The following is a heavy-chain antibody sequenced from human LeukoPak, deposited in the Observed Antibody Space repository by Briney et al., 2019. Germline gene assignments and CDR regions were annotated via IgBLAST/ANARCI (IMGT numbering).Heavy chain of an antibody. CDR1: GFTFSSYS. CDR2: ISSRSSYT. CDR3: ARAPRDIVVVPAAIFHFDY. J-gene: IGHJ4*02. D-gene: IGHD2-2*01. V-gene: IGHV3-21*01. Sequence: GGSLRLSCAASGFTFSSYSMNWVRQAPGKGLEGVSSISSRSSYTYYADLVKGRFTISRDNEKNSLYLQMNSLRAEDTAVYCCARAPRDIVVVPAAIFHFDYWGQGTLVTVSS.